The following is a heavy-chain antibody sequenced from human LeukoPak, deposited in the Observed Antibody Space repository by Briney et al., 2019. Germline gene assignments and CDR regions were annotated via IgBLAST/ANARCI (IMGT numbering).Heavy chain of an antibody. Sequence: GGSLRLSCAASGFTFSSYSMNWVRQAPGKGLEWVSYISSSSTYIYYADSVKGRFTISRDNAKNSLYLQMNSLRAEDTAMYYCARDTIAAAGIFNYYMDVWGKGTTVTASS. CDR3: ARDTIAAAGIFNYYMDV. D-gene: IGHD6-13*01. J-gene: IGHJ6*03. V-gene: IGHV3-21*01. CDR1: GFTFSSYS. CDR2: ISSSSTYI.